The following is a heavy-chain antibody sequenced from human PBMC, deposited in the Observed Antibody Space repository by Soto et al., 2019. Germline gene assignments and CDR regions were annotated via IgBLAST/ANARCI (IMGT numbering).Heavy chain of an antibody. CDR3: ARIDAVVVPAANRYYYYYYYMDV. J-gene: IGHJ6*03. CDR1: GYTFTSYG. Sequence: ASVKVSCKASGYTFTSYGISWVRQAPGQGLEWMGWISAYNGNTNYAQKLQGRVTMTTDTSTSTAYMELRSLRSDDTAVYYCARIDAVVVPAANRYYYYYYYMDVWGKGTTVTVSS. V-gene: IGHV1-18*01. D-gene: IGHD2-2*01. CDR2: ISAYNGNT.